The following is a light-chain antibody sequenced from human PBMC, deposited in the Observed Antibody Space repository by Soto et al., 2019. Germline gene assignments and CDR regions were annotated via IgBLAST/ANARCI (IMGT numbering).Light chain of an antibody. CDR3: QHYNNLPP. CDR1: QAVPNN. CDR2: EES. V-gene: IGKV1-9*01. J-gene: IGKJ1*01. Sequence: DIQMTQKTSSLSASVGDSVTITCRPSQAVPNNMAWYQQKPGKPPKLLIYEESTLHSGVPSRFSGRKSGTQFTLTISSLQSEDFALYYCQHYNNLPPFGQ.